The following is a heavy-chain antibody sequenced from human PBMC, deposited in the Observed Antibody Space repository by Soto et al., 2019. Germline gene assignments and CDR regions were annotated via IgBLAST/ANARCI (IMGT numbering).Heavy chain of an antibody. V-gene: IGHV1-8*01. Sequence: QVQLVQSGAEMKKPGASVKVSCKASGYTFTSYDVNWVRQATGQGLEWMGWMNPNSGNTGYAQKFLGRVTMTRNTSISTAYMELSSLRSEDTAVYCATEITDYGTDAWGQGTTVTVSS. J-gene: IGHJ6*02. D-gene: IGHD3-16*01. CDR1: GYTFTSYD. CDR3: ATEITDYGTDA. CDR2: MNPNSGNT.